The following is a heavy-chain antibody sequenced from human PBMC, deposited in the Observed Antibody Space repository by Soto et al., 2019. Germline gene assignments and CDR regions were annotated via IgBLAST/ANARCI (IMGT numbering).Heavy chain of an antibody. CDR3: VRGGNPYHYATSGPGTFDK. Sequence: QVQLQESGPGLVKPSQTLSLTCSVSGDSVSSGDSYWSWIRQPPGKALEWIGSTSFSWYTSYSPSLESRVNLSVDMSKSQFSLRLTSVTAADTAVYYCVRGGNPYHYATSGPGTFDKWGQGTLVSVSS. D-gene: IGHD1-26*01. CDR1: GDSVSSGDSY. V-gene: IGHV4-30-4*01. CDR2: TSFSWYT. J-gene: IGHJ4*02.